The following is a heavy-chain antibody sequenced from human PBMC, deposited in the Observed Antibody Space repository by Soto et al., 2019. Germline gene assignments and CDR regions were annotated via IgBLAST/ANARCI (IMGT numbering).Heavy chain of an antibody. D-gene: IGHD3-16*01. J-gene: IGHJ6*02. CDR2: MSMDGNNK. V-gene: IGHV3-30-3*01. Sequence: QVRLEESGGGVVQPGRSLRLSCAASGFAFHNYSMHWVRQAPGKGLEWVAIMSMDGNNKYYADSVKGRFTISRDNSKLMLFLQMSSLRPEDTAVYFCARDRVPYVYFYYGMDVWGQGTTVTVSS. CDR1: GFAFHNYS. CDR3: ARDRVPYVYFYYGMDV.